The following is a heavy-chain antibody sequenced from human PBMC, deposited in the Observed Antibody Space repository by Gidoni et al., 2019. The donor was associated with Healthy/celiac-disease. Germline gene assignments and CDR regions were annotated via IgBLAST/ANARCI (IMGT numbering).Heavy chain of an antibody. V-gene: IGHV1-69*06. CDR3: ARVSGYNYDNAFDI. Sequence: VQLVQSGAEVKKPGSSVKVSCKASGCSSSSYAISWVRQAHGTGLEWLGGIIPIFGTANYAQKFQGRVTITADKSTSTAYMELSSMRSEDTAVYYCARVSGYNYDNAFDIWGQGTMVTVSS. CDR2: IIPIFGTA. D-gene: IGHD5-12*01. CDR1: GCSSSSYA. J-gene: IGHJ3*02.